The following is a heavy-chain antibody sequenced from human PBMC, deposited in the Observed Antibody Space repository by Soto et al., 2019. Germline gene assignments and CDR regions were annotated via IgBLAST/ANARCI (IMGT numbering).Heavy chain of an antibody. CDR2: IYWDDDK. J-gene: IGHJ5*02. CDR1: GFSLSTTGVA. CDR3: AHRPRAVAATRGIVCLDP. D-gene: IGHD6-19*01. V-gene: IGHV2-5*02. Sequence: QITLKESGPTLVKPTQTLTLTCTFSGFSLSTTGVAVGWIRPPPGKALEWLALIYWDDDKRYSPSLKSRLTITKETSKNRVLLTLTNMDPVDTATYHRAHRPRAVAATRGIVCLDPWGQGTLVTVSS.